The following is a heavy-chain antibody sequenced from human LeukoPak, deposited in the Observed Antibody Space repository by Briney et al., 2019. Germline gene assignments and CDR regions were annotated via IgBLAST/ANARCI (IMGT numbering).Heavy chain of an antibody. J-gene: IGHJ4*02. Sequence: SETLSLTCAVSGGSISSTNYYWGWIRQPPGRGLEWIGHVYYSGNSFYNPSLKSRVTISVDTSKNQFSLKLSSVTAADTAVYYCARLRRNYSDSWGQGSLVSVSS. CDR1: GGSISSTNYY. CDR2: VYYSGNS. CDR3: ARLRRNYSDS. V-gene: IGHV4-39*01.